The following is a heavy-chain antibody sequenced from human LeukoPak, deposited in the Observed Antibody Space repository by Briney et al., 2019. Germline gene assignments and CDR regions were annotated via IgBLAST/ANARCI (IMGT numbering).Heavy chain of an antibody. V-gene: IGHV1-24*01. CDR1: GYTLTELS. J-gene: IGHJ4*02. D-gene: IGHD3-22*01. CDR2: FDPEDGET. CDR3: ATLNYYDSSGYYEGSPQDD. Sequence: ASVKVSCKVSGYTLTELSMHWVRQAPGKGLEWMGGFDPEDGETIYAQKFQGRVTMTEDTSTDTAYMELSSLRSEDTAVYYCATLNYYDSSGYYEGSPQDDWGQGTLVTVSS.